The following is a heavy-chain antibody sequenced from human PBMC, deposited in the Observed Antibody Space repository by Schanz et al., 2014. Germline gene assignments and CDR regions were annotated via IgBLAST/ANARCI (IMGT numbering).Heavy chain of an antibody. J-gene: IGHJ3*02. V-gene: IGHV3-48*04. CDR1: GFTLSNYA. CDR3: ARVALPGYSSPRDAFDI. D-gene: IGHD5-18*01. Sequence: EMQLLESGGGLAQPGGSLRLSCAASGFTLSNYAMSWVRQAPGKGLEWVSLISDSGDTAYYAESVKGRFTISRDNAKNSLYLQMNGLRAEDTAVYYCARVALPGYSSPRDAFDIWGQGTMVTVSS. CDR2: ISDSGDTA.